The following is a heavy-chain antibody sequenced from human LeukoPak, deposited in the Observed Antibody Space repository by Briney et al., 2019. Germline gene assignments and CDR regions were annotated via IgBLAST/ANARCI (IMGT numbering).Heavy chain of an antibody. D-gene: IGHD3-22*01. CDR1: GFTFSSYS. Sequence: PGGSLRLSCAASGFTFSSYSMNWVRQAPGKGLEWVSSISSSSSYIYYADSVKGRFTISRDNAKNSLYLQMNSLRAEDTAVYYCARDISRINVIVVAPGRGIDYWGQGTLVTVSS. CDR2: ISSSSSYI. J-gene: IGHJ4*02. CDR3: ARDISRINVIVVAPGRGIDY. V-gene: IGHV3-21*01.